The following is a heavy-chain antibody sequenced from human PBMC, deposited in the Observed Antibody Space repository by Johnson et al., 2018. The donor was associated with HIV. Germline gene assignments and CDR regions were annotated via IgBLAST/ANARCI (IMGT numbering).Heavy chain of an antibody. J-gene: IGHJ3*02. CDR1: GFTFSSYG. D-gene: IGHD6-13*01. CDR3: ARGRGYSSSNDAFDI. CDR2: IRYDGSNK. Sequence: QVQLVESGGGVVQPGGSLRLSCAASGFTFSSYGMHWVRQAPGKGLEWVAFIRYDGSNKYYADSVKGRFTISRDNYKNTLYLQMNSLRAEDTAVYYCARGRGYSSSNDAFDIWGQGTMVTVSS. V-gene: IGHV3-30*02.